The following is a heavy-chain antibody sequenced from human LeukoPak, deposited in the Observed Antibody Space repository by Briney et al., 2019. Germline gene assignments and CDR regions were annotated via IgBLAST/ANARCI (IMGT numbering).Heavy chain of an antibody. J-gene: IGHJ4*02. CDR3: ARVGGYQLPKFDY. V-gene: IGHV3-48*02. Sequence: GGSLRLSCAASGFTFNSFAMNWVRQAPGKGLEWISYISSSSSTIYYSASVKGRFSISTDNAKNSVYLEMNSPRDEDTAVYYCARVGGYQLPKFDYWGRGTLVTVSS. D-gene: IGHD2-2*01. CDR1: GFTFNSFA. CDR2: ISSSSSTI.